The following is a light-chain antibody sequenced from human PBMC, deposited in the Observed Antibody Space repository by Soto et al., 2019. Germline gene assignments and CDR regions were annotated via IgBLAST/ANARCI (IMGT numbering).Light chain of an antibody. CDR2: SHN. CDR3: AAWDDSLNGVV. J-gene: IGLJ2*01. Sequence: QSVLTQPPSASGTPGQRVTISCSGSTSNIGSNTVNWYHHLPGTAPKLLIYSHNQRPSAVPDRFSGSRSGTSASLAISGLQSDDEADYYCAAWDDSLNGVVFGGGTKLTVL. V-gene: IGLV1-44*01. CDR1: TSNIGSNT.